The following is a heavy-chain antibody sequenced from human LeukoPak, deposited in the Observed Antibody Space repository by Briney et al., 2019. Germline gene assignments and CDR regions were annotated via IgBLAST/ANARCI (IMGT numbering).Heavy chain of an antibody. V-gene: IGHV4-59*01. CDR3: ARWSSCWFDY. J-gene: IGHJ4*02. CDR2: IYYSGSS. Sequence: PSGTLSLTCTVSGGSTCSYYWSWIRQPPGKGLEWIGYIYYSGSSNYNRSLKSRVTIAVDTSKNQLSLKLSSVTAADTAVYYCARWSSCWFDYWGQGTLVTVSS. D-gene: IGHD6-19*01. CDR1: GGSTCSYY.